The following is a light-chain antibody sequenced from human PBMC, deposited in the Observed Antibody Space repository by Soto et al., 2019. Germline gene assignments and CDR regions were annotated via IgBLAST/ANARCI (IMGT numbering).Light chain of an antibody. CDR1: QSISSG. CDR3: QQYNNWPPIT. Sequence: IVMTQSPATLSASPGETVTLPCRASQSISSGLAWYQQKPGQAPKLLIYAASTRATGIPARFSGSGSGTEFTLTISSLQSEDFAVYYCQQYNNWPPITFGPGTRLDIK. CDR2: AAS. V-gene: IGKV3-15*01. J-gene: IGKJ5*01.